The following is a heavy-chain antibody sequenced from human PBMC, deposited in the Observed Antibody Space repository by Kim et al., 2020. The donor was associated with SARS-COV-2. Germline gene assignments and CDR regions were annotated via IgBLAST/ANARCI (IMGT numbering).Heavy chain of an antibody. D-gene: IGHD3-10*01. CDR2: IYYSGST. CDR1: GGSISSSSYY. J-gene: IGHJ2*01. CDR3: ARLNSGIRHWYFDL. Sequence: SETLSLTCTVSGGSISSSSYYWGWIRQPPGKGLEWIGSIYYSGSTYYNPSLKSRVTISVDTSKNQFSLKLSSVTAADTAVYYCARLNSGIRHWYFDLWGRGTLVTVSS. V-gene: IGHV4-39*01.